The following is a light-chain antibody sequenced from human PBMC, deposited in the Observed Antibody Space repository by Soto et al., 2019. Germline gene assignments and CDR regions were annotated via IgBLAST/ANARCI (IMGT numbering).Light chain of an antibody. CDR1: QSVSSN. CDR3: QQYNIWPRA. CDR2: GES. Sequence: EIVMTQSPATLSVSPGERDTLSCRASQSVSSNLAWYQQKPGQAPRLLIYGESNRATGTPARFSGSGTGPEFTLTISSLQSEDFAVYYCQQYNIWPRAFGQGTKVEIK. J-gene: IGKJ1*01. V-gene: IGKV3D-15*01.